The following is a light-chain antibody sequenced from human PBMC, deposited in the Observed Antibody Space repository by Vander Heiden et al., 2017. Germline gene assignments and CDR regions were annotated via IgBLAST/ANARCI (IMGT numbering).Light chain of an antibody. V-gene: IGKV1-33*01. J-gene: IGKJ2*01. CDR1: QDISNY. CDR2: DAS. CDR3: QQYDNLPYT. Sequence: DIQMTQSPSSLSASVGDRVTITCQASQDISNYLNWYQQKPVKAPKLLIYDASNLETGVPSRFSGSGSGTDFTFTISSLQPEDIATYYCQQYDNLPYTFGQGTKLEIK.